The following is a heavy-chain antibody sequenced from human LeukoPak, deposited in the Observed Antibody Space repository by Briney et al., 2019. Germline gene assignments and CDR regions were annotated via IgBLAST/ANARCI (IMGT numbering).Heavy chain of an antibody. CDR1: GFTFSSYG. J-gene: IGHJ4*02. D-gene: IGHD6-19*01. CDR2: IWYDGSNK. Sequence: GGSLRLSCAASGFTFSSYGMHWVRQAPGKGLEWVAVIWYDGSNKYYADSVKGRFTISRDNSKNTLYLQMNSLRAEDTAVNYCAKARGWYIFDYWGQGTLVTVSS. V-gene: IGHV3-33*06. CDR3: AKARGWYIFDY.